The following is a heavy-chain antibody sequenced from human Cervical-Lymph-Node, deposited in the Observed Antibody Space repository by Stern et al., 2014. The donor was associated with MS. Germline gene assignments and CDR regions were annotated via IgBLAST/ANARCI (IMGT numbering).Heavy chain of an antibody. V-gene: IGHV3-30-3*01. J-gene: IGHJ4*02. CDR3: ATQIWFDY. D-gene: IGHD3-16*01. CDR1: GFNLSHYA. CDR2: VSSEGSNK. Sequence: VQLVQSGGGVVQPGRSLRLSCAVSGFNLSHYAMHWVRQAPGKGLDVVAAVSSEGSNKYHADSVKGRFTISRDNSKNAVYLQMNSLRDDDTAVYYCATQIWFDYWGQGTLVTVSS.